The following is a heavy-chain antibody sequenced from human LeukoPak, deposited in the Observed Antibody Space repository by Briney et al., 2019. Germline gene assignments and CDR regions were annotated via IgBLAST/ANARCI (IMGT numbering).Heavy chain of an antibody. J-gene: IGHJ6*03. Sequence: GASVKVSCKASGGTFSSYTISWVRQAPGQGLEWMGRIIPILGIANYAQKFQGRVTITADKSTSTAYMELSSLRSEDTAVYYCARDRYYDFWSGYYYYYYYMDVWGKGTTVTVSS. D-gene: IGHD3-3*01. CDR1: GGTFSSYT. V-gene: IGHV1-69*04. CDR3: ARDRYYDFWSGYYYYYYYMDV. CDR2: IIPILGIA.